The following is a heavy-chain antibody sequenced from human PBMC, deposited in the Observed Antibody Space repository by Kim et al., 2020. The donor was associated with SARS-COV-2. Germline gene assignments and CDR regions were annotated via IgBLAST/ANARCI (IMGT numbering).Heavy chain of an antibody. Sequence: LKGRVTISVDTSKTQFSLKLSSVTAADTAVYYCARGDTIFGVVINAFDIWGQGTMVTVSS. D-gene: IGHD3-3*01. V-gene: IGHV4-31*02. CDR3: ARGDTIFGVVINAFDI. J-gene: IGHJ3*02.